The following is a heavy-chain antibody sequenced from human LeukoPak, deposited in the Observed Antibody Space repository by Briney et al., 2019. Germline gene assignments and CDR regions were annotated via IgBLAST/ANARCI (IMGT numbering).Heavy chain of an antibody. Sequence: GALRLSCAASGFTFSSYAMSWVRRAPGKGLEWVSAISDSGGSTYYADSVKGRFTISRDNSKNTLYLQMNSLRAEGTAVYYCAKDLVETGNLYYFDYWGQGTLVTVSS. V-gene: IGHV3-23*01. D-gene: IGHD2-21*02. CDR1: GFTFSSYA. J-gene: IGHJ4*02. CDR3: AKDLVETGNLYYFDY. CDR2: ISDSGGST.